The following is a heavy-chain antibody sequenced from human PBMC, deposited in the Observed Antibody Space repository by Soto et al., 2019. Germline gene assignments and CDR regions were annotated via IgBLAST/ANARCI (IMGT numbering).Heavy chain of an antibody. D-gene: IGHD3-22*01. J-gene: IGHJ4*02. CDR2: ISSSSSYI. CDR3: ALNYYDSSGYYWGFDY. CDR1: GFTFSSYS. V-gene: IGHV3-21*01. Sequence: EVQLVESGGGLVKPGGSLRLSCAASGFTFSSYSMNWVRQAPGKGLEWVSSISSSSSYIYYADSVKGRFTISRDNAKNSLYLQMNSLRAEDTAVYYCALNYYDSSGYYWGFDYWGQGTLVTVSS.